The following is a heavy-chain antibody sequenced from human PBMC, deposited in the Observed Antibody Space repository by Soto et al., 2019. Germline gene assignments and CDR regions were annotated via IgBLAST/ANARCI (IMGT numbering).Heavy chain of an antibody. CDR2: IYYSGST. CDR1: GGSISSYY. D-gene: IGHD1-7*01. Sequence: SETLSLTCTVSGGSISSYYWSWIRQPPGKGLEWIGYIYYSGSTNYNPSLKSRVTISVDTSKNQFSLKLSSVTAADTAVYYCARTGTGEDYFDYWGQGTLVTVSS. CDR3: ARTGTGEDYFDY. J-gene: IGHJ4*02. V-gene: IGHV4-59*01.